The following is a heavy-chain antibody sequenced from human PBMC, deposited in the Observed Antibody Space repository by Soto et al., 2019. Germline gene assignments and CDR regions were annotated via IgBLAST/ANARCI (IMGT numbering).Heavy chain of an antibody. D-gene: IGHD3-22*01. CDR2: IYWDDDK. Sequence: QITLKESGPTLVKPTQTLTLTCTFSGFSLSTDGVGVGWIRQPPGKALEWLALIYWDDDKRYSPSLKSMLTIPNDTSKNHVVLIMTNIDPVDTATYYCAHRRENYYDSGPRDFDYWGQGTLVTFSS. V-gene: IGHV2-5*02. CDR3: AHRRENYYDSGPRDFDY. CDR1: GFSLSTDGVG. J-gene: IGHJ4*02.